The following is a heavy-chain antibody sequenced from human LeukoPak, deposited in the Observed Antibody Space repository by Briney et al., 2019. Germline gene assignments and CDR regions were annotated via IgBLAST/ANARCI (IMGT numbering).Heavy chain of an antibody. CDR3: AKEPRFTMVRLHNWFDP. CDR1: GFTFSSYA. CDR2: ISASGNT. D-gene: IGHD3-10*01. V-gene: IGHV3-23*01. Sequence: PGGSLRLSCAASGFTFSSYAMNWVRQAPGKGLEWVSVISASGNTDYADSVKGRFTISRDNSKNTLYLQMNSLRAEDTAVYYCAKEPRFTMVRLHNWFDPWGQGTLVTVSS. J-gene: IGHJ5*02.